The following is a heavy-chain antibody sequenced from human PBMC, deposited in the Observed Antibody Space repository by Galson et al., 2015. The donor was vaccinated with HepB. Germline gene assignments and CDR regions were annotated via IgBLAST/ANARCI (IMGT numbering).Heavy chain of an antibody. D-gene: IGHD5-24*01. J-gene: IGHJ4*02. Sequence: ETLSLTCSVSGGSISSTSYYWGWIRQPPGKGLEWIGSIYYSGSTYYNPSLKSRVTISVDTSKNQFSLKVSSVTAADTAVYYCARVRDGYNSDFDYWGQGTLVTVSS. CDR2: IYYSGST. CDR1: GGSISSTSYY. CDR3: ARVRDGYNSDFDY. V-gene: IGHV4-39*01.